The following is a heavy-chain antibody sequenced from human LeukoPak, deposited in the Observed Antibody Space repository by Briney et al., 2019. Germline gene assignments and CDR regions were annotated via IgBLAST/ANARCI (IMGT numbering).Heavy chain of an antibody. CDR1: GFPVSSNY. D-gene: IGHD3-22*01. CDR3: ASLAHDSSGYPDYFDY. J-gene: IGHJ4*02. Sequence: QPGGSLRLSCAASGFPVSSNYMSWVRQAPGKGLEWVSVIYSGGSTYYADSVKGRFTISRENSKNTLYLQMNSLRAEDTAVYYCASLAHDSSGYPDYFDYWGQGTLVTVSS. V-gene: IGHV3-66*01. CDR2: IYSGGST.